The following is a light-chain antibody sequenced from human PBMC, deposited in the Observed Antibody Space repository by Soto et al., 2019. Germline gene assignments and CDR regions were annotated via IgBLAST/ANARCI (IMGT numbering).Light chain of an antibody. Sequence: EIVMTQSPLTLPATPGDPASSSCRASQSLLYNNTSNYLDWYVQKPGQSPQLLIYFGSNRAPGVPDRFSGSGSGTDFTLKINRVEAEDVGTYYCLQALQSLTCGQGTRREIK. J-gene: IGKJ5*01. V-gene: IGKV2-28*01. CDR1: QSLLYNNTSNY. CDR3: LQALQSLT. CDR2: FGS.